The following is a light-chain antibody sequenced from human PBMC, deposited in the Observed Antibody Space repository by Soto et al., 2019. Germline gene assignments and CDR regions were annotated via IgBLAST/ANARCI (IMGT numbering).Light chain of an antibody. CDR3: QQSYTTPRT. V-gene: IGKV1-39*01. CDR2: AAS. CDR1: QTITSY. Sequence: DIQMTQSPSPLSSTLGDRNNNHFPASQTITSYLNWYQHEPGKAPKLLIFAASILHSGVPSRFSGSRSGTDFTLTISSLQPEDFATYYCQQSYTTPRTFGQGTRREIK. J-gene: IGKJ5*01.